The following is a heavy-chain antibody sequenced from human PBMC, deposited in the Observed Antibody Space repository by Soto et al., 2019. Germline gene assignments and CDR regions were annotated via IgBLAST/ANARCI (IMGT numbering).Heavy chain of an antibody. J-gene: IGHJ4*02. V-gene: IGHV3-48*01. CDR3: ARGSRFDY. CDR2: ISSSSSTI. Sequence: EGQLVESERGLVQPGGSLRLYCAASGFTFSSYSMNWVRQAPGKGLEWVSYISSSSSTIYYADSVKGRFTISRDNAKNSLYLQMNSLRAEDTAVYYCARGSRFDYWGQGTLVTVSS. CDR1: GFTFSSYS.